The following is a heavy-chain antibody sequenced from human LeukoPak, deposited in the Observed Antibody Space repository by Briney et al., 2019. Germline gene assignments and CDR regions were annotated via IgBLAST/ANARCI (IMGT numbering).Heavy chain of an antibody. D-gene: IGHD2-2*01. CDR3: AKDFGGYCSSTSCYFDY. CDR2: IWYDGSNK. CDR1: GFTFSSYG. J-gene: IGHJ4*02. V-gene: IGHV3-33*03. Sequence: PGGSLRLSCAASGFTFSSYGMHWVRQAPGKGLEWVAVIWYDGSNKYYADSMKGRFTISRDNSKNTLYLQMNSLRAEDTAVYYCAKDFGGYCSSTSCYFDYWGQGTLVTVSS.